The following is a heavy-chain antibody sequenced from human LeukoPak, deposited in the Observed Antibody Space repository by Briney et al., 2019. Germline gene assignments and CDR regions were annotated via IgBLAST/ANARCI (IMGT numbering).Heavy chain of an antibody. Sequence: ASVKVSCKTSAYTLTGYYMHWVRQAPGQGLEWMGWINPDSGATLYAQKFQGRVTLTRDTSINTAYMEVSRLTSDDTAVYYCARGKAEAGTAAFDIWGQGTMVTVSS. D-gene: IGHD6-19*01. CDR1: AYTLTGYY. V-gene: IGHV1-2*02. CDR2: INPDSGAT. J-gene: IGHJ3*02. CDR3: ARGKAEAGTAAFDI.